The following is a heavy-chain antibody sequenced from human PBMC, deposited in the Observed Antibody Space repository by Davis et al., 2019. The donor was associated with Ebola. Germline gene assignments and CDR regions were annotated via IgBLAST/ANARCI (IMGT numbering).Heavy chain of an antibody. CDR3: ARGSSSWGRGYYYYGMDV. V-gene: IGHV1-69*06. J-gene: IGHJ6*02. CDR2: IIPIFGTA. CDR1: GYTFISYG. Sequence: AASVKVSCKASGYTFISYGISWVRQAPGQGLEWMGGIIPIFGTANYAQKFQGRVTITADKSTSTAYMELSSLRSEDTAVYYCARGSSSWGRGYYYYGMDVWGQGTTVTVSS. D-gene: IGHD6-6*01.